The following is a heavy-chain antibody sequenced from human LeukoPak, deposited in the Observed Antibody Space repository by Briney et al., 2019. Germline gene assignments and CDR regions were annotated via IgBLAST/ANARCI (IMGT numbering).Heavy chain of an antibody. CDR1: GYTFTSYG. D-gene: IGHD5-24*01. Sequence: SVKVSCKASGYTFTSYGISWVRQAPGQGLEWMGGIIPIFGTANYAQKFQGRVTITADKSTSTAYMGLSSLRFEDTAIYYCAKTPVGMVTLDYWGQGTLVTVSS. V-gene: IGHV1-69*06. CDR2: IIPIFGTA. CDR3: AKTPVGMVTLDY. J-gene: IGHJ4*02.